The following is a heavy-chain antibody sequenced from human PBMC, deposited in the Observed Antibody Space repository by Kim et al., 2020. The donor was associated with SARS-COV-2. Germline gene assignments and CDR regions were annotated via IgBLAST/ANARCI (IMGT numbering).Heavy chain of an antibody. D-gene: IGHD3-16*01. J-gene: IGHJ4*01. Sequence: SVKVSCKASGGTFSRYAISWVRQAPGQGLEWMGRIIPIFGIANYAQKFQGRVTITADKSTSTAYMELSSLRSEDTAVYYYAVPVGDVWRSYLVGYFVYW. CDR2: IIPIFGIA. CDR1: GGTFSRYA. V-gene: IGHV1-69*04. CDR3: AVPVGDVWRSYLVGYFVY.